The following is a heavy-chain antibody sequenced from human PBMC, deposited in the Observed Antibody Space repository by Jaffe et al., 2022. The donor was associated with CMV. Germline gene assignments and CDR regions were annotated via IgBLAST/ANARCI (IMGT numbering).Heavy chain of an antibody. CDR2: TRNKANSYTT. Sequence: EVQLVESGGGLVQPGGSLRLSCAASGFTFSDHYMDWVRQAPGKGLEWVGRTRNKANSYTTEYAASVKGRFTISRDDSKNSLYLQMNSLKTEDTAVYYCAREGYCSSTSCPGAAYYYYYMDVWGKGTTVTVSS. J-gene: IGHJ6*03. CDR1: GFTFSDHY. V-gene: IGHV3-72*01. D-gene: IGHD2-2*01. CDR3: AREGYCSSTSCPGAAYYYYYMDV.